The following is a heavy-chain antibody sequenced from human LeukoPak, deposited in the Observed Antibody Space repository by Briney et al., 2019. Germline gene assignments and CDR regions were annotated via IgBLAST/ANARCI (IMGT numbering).Heavy chain of an antibody. CDR1: GYTFPVYY. D-gene: IGHD1-14*01. Sequence: GASVKVSCKASGYTFPVYYMYWVRQAPGQGLEWMGWINPNSGDTDYAQKFQGRVTLTREKSISTAYCELSRRRPDDTALYYGARAPDAVDNPFRLKYFDYWGQGTLVTVSS. CDR3: ARAPDAVDNPFRLKYFDY. J-gene: IGHJ4*02. V-gene: IGHV1-2*02. CDR2: INPNSGDT.